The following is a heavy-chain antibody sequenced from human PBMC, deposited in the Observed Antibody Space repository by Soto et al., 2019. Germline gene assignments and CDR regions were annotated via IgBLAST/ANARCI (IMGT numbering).Heavy chain of an antibody. J-gene: IGHJ4*02. V-gene: IGHV4-59*01. CDR2: IFHSLGA. Sequence: NPSETLSLTCTVSGGSTTSDYWSWIRQPPGKGLEWLGYIFHSLGAKYNPSLGSRGTISLDTSKNQLSLSLRSVTAADTAIYFCVRDLNGSGDYWGQGTLVTSPQ. CDR1: GGSTTSDY. D-gene: IGHD3-10*01. CDR3: VRDLNGSGDY.